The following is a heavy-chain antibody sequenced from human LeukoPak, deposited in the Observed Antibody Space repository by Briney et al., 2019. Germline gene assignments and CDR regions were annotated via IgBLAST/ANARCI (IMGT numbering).Heavy chain of an antibody. V-gene: IGHV3-21*01. CDR1: GFTFSTYD. Sequence: GGSLRLSCTASGFTFSTYDMSWVRQAPGKGLEWVSTVRVNGRSTFYADSVKGRFTISRDNAKNSLYLQMNSLRAEDTAVYYCARSTVTTLPVNHWGQGTLVTVSS. CDR3: ARSTVTTLPVNH. J-gene: IGHJ5*02. D-gene: IGHD4-17*01. CDR2: VRVNGRST.